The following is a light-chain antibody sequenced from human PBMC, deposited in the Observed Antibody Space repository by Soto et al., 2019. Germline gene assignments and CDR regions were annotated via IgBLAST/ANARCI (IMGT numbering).Light chain of an antibody. CDR1: SSNIGNNY. V-gene: IGLV1-51*01. J-gene: IGLJ2*01. CDR2: DND. Sequence: QSVLTQPPSVSAAPGQKVTISCSGSSSNIGNNYVFWYQQLPGTAPKLLIYDNDKRPSGIPDRCSGSKSSTSATLGITGLQTGDEADYYCATWDRSLSVGVFGGGTKLTVL. CDR3: ATWDRSLSVGV.